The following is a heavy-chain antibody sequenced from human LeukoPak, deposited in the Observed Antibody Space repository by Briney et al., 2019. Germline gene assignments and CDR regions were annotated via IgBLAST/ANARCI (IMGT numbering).Heavy chain of an antibody. V-gene: IGHV3-23*01. CDR3: AKILSAAGSGE. D-gene: IGHD6-13*01. CDR1: GFTFSSYG. Sequence: PGGSLRLSCAASGFTFSSYGMTWVRQAPGKGLEWVSSIGGGGYTTYYTDSVKGRFTISRDNSKNTLYLQMNSLRVEDTAAYYCAKILSAAGSGEWGQGTLVTVSS. J-gene: IGHJ4*02. CDR2: IGGGGYTT.